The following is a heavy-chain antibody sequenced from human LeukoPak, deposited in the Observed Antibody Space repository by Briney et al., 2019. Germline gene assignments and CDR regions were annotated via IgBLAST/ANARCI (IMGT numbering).Heavy chain of an antibody. CDR2: IDGDESAT. D-gene: IGHD3-22*01. V-gene: IGHV3-74*01. Sequence: GGSLRLSCAVSGFTFRSHWMHWVRQAPGKGLIWVSRIDGDESATYYGDSVKGRFTISRDNAKNTLYLQMNSLRVEDTAVYYCVRTHSSGYYYCDSWGQGTLVSVSS. CDR1: GFTFRSHW. CDR3: VRTHSSGYYYCDS. J-gene: IGHJ4*02.